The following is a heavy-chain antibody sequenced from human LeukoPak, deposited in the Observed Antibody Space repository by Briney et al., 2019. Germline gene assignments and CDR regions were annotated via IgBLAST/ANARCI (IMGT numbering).Heavy chain of an antibody. Sequence: SESLSLTCAVYGGSISSHYWSWIRQPPGKGLEWIGYIYYSGSTNYNPSLKSRVTISVDTSKNQFSLKLSSVTAADTAVYYCARSGSIWELHIDYWGQGTLVTVSS. V-gene: IGHV4-59*11. D-gene: IGHD1-26*01. CDR3: ARSGSIWELHIDY. CDR2: IYYSGST. J-gene: IGHJ4*02. CDR1: GGSISSHY.